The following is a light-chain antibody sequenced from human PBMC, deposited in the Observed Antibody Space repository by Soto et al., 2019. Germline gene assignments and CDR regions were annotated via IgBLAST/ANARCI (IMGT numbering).Light chain of an antibody. Sequence: EIVMTQSPATLSVSPGERATLSCRASQSVSSYLAWYQQKPGQAPRLLIYDASNRATGIPARFSGSGSGTDFTLTISSLEPEDFAVYYCQQRSNWPLLTFGGGTRWIS. CDR2: DAS. CDR1: QSVSSY. J-gene: IGKJ4*01. V-gene: IGKV3-11*01. CDR3: QQRSNWPLLT.